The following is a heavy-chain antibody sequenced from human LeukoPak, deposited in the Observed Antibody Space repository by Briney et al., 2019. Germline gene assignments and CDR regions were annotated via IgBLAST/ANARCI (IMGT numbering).Heavy chain of an antibody. CDR3: AKVNTVTTLALSLDY. CDR1: GFTFSSYG. CDR2: ISYDGSNK. V-gene: IGHV3-30*18. J-gene: IGHJ4*02. D-gene: IGHD4-11*01. Sequence: PGGSLRLSCAASGFTFSSYGMHWVRQAPGKGLEWVAVISYDGSNKYYADSVKGRFTISRDNSKNTLYLQMNSLRAEDTAVYYCAKVNTVTTLALSLDYWGQGTLVTVSS.